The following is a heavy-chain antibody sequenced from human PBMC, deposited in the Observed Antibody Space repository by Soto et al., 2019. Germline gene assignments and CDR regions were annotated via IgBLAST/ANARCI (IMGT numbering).Heavy chain of an antibody. CDR2: ISTSGATR. J-gene: IGHJ4*02. V-gene: IGHV3-48*02. Sequence: GALRLSSVASGFTFSTDTMNWVRQAPGKGLEWVAHISTSGATRYYADSVKGRFTISRDNAKTSLYLQMDSLRNEDTAVYYCARFFGSGFDYWGQGTLVTAPQ. CDR1: GFTFSTDT. D-gene: IGHD6-19*01. CDR3: ARFFGSGFDY.